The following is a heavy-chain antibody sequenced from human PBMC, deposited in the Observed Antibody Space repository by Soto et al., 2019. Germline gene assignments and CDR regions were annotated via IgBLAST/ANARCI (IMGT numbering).Heavy chain of an antibody. J-gene: IGHJ6*02. Sequence: EVQVVESGGGLVQPGGSLRLSCVASGFTFSTYWMHWVRQAPGKGLVWVSRIKFDGSTTSYADSVKGRFTISRDNAKNTVYLQMNSLRAEDTCVYYCARGLRNYYGVDVWGQGATVTVSS. CDR1: GFTFSTYW. CDR2: IKFDGSTT. D-gene: IGHD5-12*01. V-gene: IGHV3-74*01. CDR3: ARGLRNYYGVDV.